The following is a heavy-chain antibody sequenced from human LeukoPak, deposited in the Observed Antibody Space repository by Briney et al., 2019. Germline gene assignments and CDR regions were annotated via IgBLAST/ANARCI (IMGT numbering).Heavy chain of an antibody. J-gene: IGHJ5*02. CDR3: ATSHDVKTAPYDL. CDR1: GGSISSYC. V-gene: IGHV4-4*09. D-gene: IGHD2-21*01. Sequence: SETLSLTCAVSGGSISSYCWSWVRQSPGKGLEWIGYIFTSGRTDYNPSLKSRVTMSVDTSKNQLSMELRFLTAADTAVYYCATSHDVKTAPYDLWGQGTLVTVSS. CDR2: IFTSGRT.